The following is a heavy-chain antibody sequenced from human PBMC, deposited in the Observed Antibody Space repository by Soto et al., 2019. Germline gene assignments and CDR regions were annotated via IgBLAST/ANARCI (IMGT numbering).Heavy chain of an antibody. CDR3: ARRGFCNTTSCRAFDY. V-gene: IGHV1-2*02. CDR2: INPNNIGAT. D-gene: IGHD2-2*01. J-gene: IGHJ4*02. CDR1: GYTFSGHF. Sequence: QVQLVQSGAEVRKPGASVKVSCKASGYTFSGHFMHWVRQAPGQRLEWMGWINPNNIGATNYAQMFHGRVTMTRDTSINTVYMELTTLRSDDTAVYYCARRGFCNTTSCRAFDYWGQGSLVTVSS.